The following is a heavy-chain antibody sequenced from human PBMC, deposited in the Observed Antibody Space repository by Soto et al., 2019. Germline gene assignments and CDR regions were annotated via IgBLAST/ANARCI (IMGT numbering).Heavy chain of an antibody. CDR2: ISYDGSNK. D-gene: IGHD6-19*01. Sequence: VQLVESGGGLVQPGGSLRLSCAASGFTFSSYAMHWVRQAPGKGLEWVAVISYDGSNKYYADSVKGRFTISRDNSKNTLYLQMNSLRAEDTAVYYCARGEDIAVAGLYYYYYGMDVWGQGTTVTVSS. V-gene: IGHV3-30-3*01. CDR1: GFTFSSYA. CDR3: ARGEDIAVAGLYYYYYGMDV. J-gene: IGHJ6*02.